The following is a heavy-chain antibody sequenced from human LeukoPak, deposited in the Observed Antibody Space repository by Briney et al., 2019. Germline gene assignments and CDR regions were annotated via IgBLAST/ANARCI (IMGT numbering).Heavy chain of an antibody. V-gene: IGHV1-18*01. J-gene: IGHJ6*03. CDR2: ISAYNGNT. CDR1: GYTFTSYG. CDR3: ARTYSSSSIGYYYYMDV. Sequence: ASVKVSCKASGYTFTSYGISWVRQAPGQGLEWMGWISAYNGNTNYAQKLQGRVTMTTDTSTSTAYMELRSLRSDDAAVYYCARTYSSSSIGYYYYMDVWGKGTTVTVS. D-gene: IGHD6-13*01.